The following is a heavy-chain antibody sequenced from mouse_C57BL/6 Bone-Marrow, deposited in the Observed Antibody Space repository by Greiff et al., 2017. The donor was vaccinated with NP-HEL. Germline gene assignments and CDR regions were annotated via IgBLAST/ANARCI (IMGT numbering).Heavy chain of an antibody. CDR2: IHPNSGST. V-gene: IGHV1-64*01. D-gene: IGHD1-1*01. J-gene: IGHJ3*01. CDR1: GYTFTSYW. Sequence: QVQLQQPGAELVKPGASVKLSCKASGYTFTSYWMHWVKQRPGQGLEWIGMIHPNSGSTNYNEKFKSKATLTVDKSSSTAYMQLSSLTSEDSAVYYCARFPTVVATKTWFAYWGQGTLVTVSA. CDR3: ARFPTVVATKTWFAY.